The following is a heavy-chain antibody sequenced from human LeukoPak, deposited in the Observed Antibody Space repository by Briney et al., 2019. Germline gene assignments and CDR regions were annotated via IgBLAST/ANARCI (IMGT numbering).Heavy chain of an antibody. D-gene: IGHD3-10*01. J-gene: IGHJ6*02. CDR1: GFTFDDYA. V-gene: IGHV3-9*01. Sequence: GRSLRLSCAASGFTFDDYAMHWVRQVPGKGLEWVSGVSWNSGNIGYADSVKGRFTISRDNAKNSLYLQMNSLRVEDTALYYCVKGISYGMDVWGQGTTVTVSS. CDR3: VKGISYGMDV. CDR2: VSWNSGNI.